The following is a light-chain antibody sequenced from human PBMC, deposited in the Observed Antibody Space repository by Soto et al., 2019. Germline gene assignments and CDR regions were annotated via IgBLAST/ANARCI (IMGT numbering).Light chain of an antibody. V-gene: IGKV1-5*03. CDR3: QQYGSSPQA. CDR2: KAS. CDR1: QSISSW. J-gene: IGKJ4*01. Sequence: IKMTQSPSTLSASVGDRVTITFRASQSISSWLAWYQQKPGKAPKLLIYKASSLESGVPSRFSGSGSGTDFTLTIIRLEPEDFAVYYCQQYGSSPQAFGGGTKVDI.